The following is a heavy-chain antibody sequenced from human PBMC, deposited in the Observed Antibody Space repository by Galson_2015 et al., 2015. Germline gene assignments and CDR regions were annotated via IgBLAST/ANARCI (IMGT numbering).Heavy chain of an antibody. CDR2: IWYDGSNK. CDR3: ARETHPNYYDSSGPRGFDY. Sequence: SLRLSCAASGFTFSSYGMHWVRQAPGKGLEWVAVIWYDGSNKYYADSVKGRFTISRDNSKNTLYLQMNSLRAEDTAVYYCARETHPNYYDSSGPRGFDYWGQGTLVTVSS. CDR1: GFTFSSYG. V-gene: IGHV3-33*01. J-gene: IGHJ4*02. D-gene: IGHD3-22*01.